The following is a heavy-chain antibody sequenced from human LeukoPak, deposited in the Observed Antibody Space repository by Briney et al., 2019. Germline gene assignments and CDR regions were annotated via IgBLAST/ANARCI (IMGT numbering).Heavy chain of an antibody. J-gene: IGHJ4*02. Sequence: WASVKVSCKASGGTFSSYAVSWVRQAPGQGLEWMGGIIPIFGTANYAQKFQGRVTITTDESTSTAYMELSSLRSEDTAVYYCARPNYDFWSGYRKGTYYFDYWGQGTLVTVSS. V-gene: IGHV1-69*05. CDR1: GGTFSSYA. CDR2: IIPIFGTA. CDR3: ARPNYDFWSGYRKGTYYFDY. D-gene: IGHD3-3*01.